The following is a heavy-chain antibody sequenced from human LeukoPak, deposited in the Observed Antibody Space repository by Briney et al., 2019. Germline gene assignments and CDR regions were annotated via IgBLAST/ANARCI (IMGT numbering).Heavy chain of an antibody. Sequence: ASVKVSCKASGGTFSSYVINWVRQAPGQGLEWMGWINPNSGGTNYAQKFQGRVTMTRDTSISTAYMELSRLRSDDTAVYYCARDLRGYDSYYYYYYMDVWGKGTTVTVSS. CDR2: INPNSGGT. V-gene: IGHV1-2*02. CDR3: ARDLRGYDSYYYYYYMDV. D-gene: IGHD5-12*01. J-gene: IGHJ6*03. CDR1: GGTFSSYV.